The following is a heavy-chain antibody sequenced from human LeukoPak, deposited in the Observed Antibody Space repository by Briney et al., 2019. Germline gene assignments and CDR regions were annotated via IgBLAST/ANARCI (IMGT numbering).Heavy chain of an antibody. Sequence: GRSLRLSCTASGFIFSHYGMHWVRQAPGKGLEWVAVIQNDASTRNYVDSVKGRFTISRGNSENTVFLQMDSLRVEDTAVYYCARELSQIVWGGLDYGGQGTLVSVSS. V-gene: IGHV3-33*05. CDR3: ARELSQIVWGGLDY. J-gene: IGHJ4*02. CDR1: GFIFSHYG. D-gene: IGHD2-21*01. CDR2: IQNDASTR.